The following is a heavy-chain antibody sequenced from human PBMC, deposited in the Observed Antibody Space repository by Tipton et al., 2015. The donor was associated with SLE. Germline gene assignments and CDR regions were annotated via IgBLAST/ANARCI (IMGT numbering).Heavy chain of an antibody. D-gene: IGHD2-21*02. V-gene: IGHV3-23*01. CDR3: AVGSDCSQ. CDR1: GVTFSSYA. CDR2: ISGSGGST. J-gene: IGHJ4*02. Sequence: SLRLSCAASGVTFSSYAMRWVRQAPGKGLEWVSGISGSGGSTSCADSVKGRFTSSRDNSKSTLYLQMNNLRAEDTADYYCAVGSDCSQWGQGTPVTVSP.